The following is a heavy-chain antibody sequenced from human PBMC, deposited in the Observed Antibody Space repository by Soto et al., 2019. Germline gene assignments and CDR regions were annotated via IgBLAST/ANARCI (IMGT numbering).Heavy chain of an antibody. CDR2: ISSGSSLL. D-gene: IGHD3-22*01. CDR3: ARVPDSSAYYYYFDY. CDR1: GCTFSSDT. V-gene: IGHV3-21*01. J-gene: IGHJ4*02. Sequence: PGGSLRLSCAAPGCTFSSDTMHWFRQAPWKGLEWVSSISSGSSLLYYADSVRDRFTISRDSAKNSLYLQMNSLRADDTAVYYCARVPDSSAYYYYFDYWGQGTLVTVSS.